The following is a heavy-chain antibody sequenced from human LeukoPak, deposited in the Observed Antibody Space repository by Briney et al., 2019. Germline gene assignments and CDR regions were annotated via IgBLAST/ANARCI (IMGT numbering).Heavy chain of an antibody. D-gene: IGHD3-10*01. CDR3: ARVKTMVRGVSVILGFDP. CDR2: IYYSGST. CDR1: GGSISSYY. V-gene: IGHV4-59*12. Sequence: SETLSLTCTVSGGSISSYYWSWIRQPPGKGLEWIGYIYYSGSTNYNPSLKSRVTISVDTSKNQFSLQLNSVTPEDTAVYYCARVKTMVRGVSVILGFDPWGQGTLVTVSS. J-gene: IGHJ5*02.